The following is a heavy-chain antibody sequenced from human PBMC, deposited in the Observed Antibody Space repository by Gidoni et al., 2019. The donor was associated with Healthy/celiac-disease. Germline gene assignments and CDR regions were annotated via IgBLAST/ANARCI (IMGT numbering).Heavy chain of an antibody. CDR3: ARFKATADHFDY. Sequence: GPGLVKPSETLSLTCTVSGGSISSYYWSWIRQPPGKVLEWIGYIYYSGSTNYNPSLKSRVTISVDTSKNQFSLKLSSVTAADTAVYYCARFKATADHFDYWGQGTLVTVSS. V-gene: IGHV4-59*01. CDR1: GGSISSYY. J-gene: IGHJ4*02. CDR2: IYYSGST. D-gene: IGHD5-12*01.